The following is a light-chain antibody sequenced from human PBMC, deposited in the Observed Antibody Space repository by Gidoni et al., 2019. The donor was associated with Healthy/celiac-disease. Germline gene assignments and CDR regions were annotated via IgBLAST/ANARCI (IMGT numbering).Light chain of an antibody. CDR1: QSVNSN. CDR2: GAS. V-gene: IGKV3-15*01. J-gene: IGKJ4*01. CDR3: QQYNNWPPLT. Sequence: EIVMTQSPATLSVSPGERATLPCRASQSVNSNLAWYQQKTGQAPRLLIYGASTRATGIPARFSGSGSGTEFTLTISSLQSEDFAVYYCQQYNNWPPLTFGGGTKVEIK.